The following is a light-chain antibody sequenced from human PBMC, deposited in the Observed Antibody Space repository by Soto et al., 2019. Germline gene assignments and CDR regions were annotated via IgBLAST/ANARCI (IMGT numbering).Light chain of an antibody. Sequence: QPALTQPPPASGSPGQSVTISCTGTSSDVGGYNYVSWYQQYSGKAPKLILYEVNRRPSGVPDRFSGSKSGNTASLTVSGLQAEDEADYHCNSYAGRDNWIFGGGTKLTVL. J-gene: IGLJ2*01. CDR3: NSYAGRDNWI. CDR2: EVN. CDR1: SSDVGGYNY. V-gene: IGLV2-8*01.